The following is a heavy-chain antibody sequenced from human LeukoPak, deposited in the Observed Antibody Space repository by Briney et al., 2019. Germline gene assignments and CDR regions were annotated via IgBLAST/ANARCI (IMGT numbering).Heavy chain of an antibody. Sequence: ASVKVSCKVSGYTLTELSMHWVRQAPGKGLEWMGGFDPEDGETIYAQKSQGRVTMTEDTSTDTAYMELSSLRSEDTAVYYCATGYYYDSSGPGWYAFDIWGQGTMVTVSS. J-gene: IGHJ3*02. CDR3: ATGYYYDSSGPGWYAFDI. V-gene: IGHV1-24*01. D-gene: IGHD3-22*01. CDR2: FDPEDGET. CDR1: GYTLTELS.